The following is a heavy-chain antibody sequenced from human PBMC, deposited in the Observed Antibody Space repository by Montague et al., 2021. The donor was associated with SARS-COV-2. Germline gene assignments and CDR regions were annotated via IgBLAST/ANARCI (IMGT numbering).Heavy chain of an antibody. CDR2: INHGGIT. Sequence: SETLSLTCAVYGGSFSGYHWNWIRQPPGKGLEWMGEINHGGITNYNPSLKSRLTISADTSKNQFSLKLTSVAAADTAVYYCARLRDGVVPSPILGVGPYYSYYFIDVWGKGTTVTVSS. CDR1: GGSFSGYH. V-gene: IGHV4-34*01. J-gene: IGHJ6*03. CDR3: ARLRDGVVPSPILGVGPYYSYYFIDV. D-gene: IGHD3-10*01.